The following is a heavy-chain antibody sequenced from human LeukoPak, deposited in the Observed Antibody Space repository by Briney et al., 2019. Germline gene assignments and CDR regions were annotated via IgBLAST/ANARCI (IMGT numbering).Heavy chain of an antibody. J-gene: IGHJ4*02. CDR1: GDTFSSYY. V-gene: IGHV1-46*01. Sequence: GASVKVSCKASGDTFSSYYMHWVRQAPGQGLEWMGIINPSGGSTTYAQKFQGRVTITADKSTSTAYMELSSLRSEDTAVYYCARAGGSAVAGTGPFDYWGQGTLVTVSS. D-gene: IGHD6-19*01. CDR2: INPSGGST. CDR3: ARAGGSAVAGTGPFDY.